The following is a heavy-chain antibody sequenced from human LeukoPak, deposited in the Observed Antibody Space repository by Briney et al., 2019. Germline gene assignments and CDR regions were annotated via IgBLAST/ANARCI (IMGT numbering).Heavy chain of an antibody. Sequence: GGSLRLSCAASGFTFDDYGMSWVRQAPGKGLEWVSGINWNGGSTGYADSVKGRFTISRGNAKNSLYLQMNSLRAEDTALYYCASTYGLAAAGDYWGQGTLVTVSS. J-gene: IGHJ4*02. CDR2: INWNGGST. CDR3: ASTYGLAAAGDY. D-gene: IGHD6-13*01. CDR1: GFTFDDYG. V-gene: IGHV3-20*04.